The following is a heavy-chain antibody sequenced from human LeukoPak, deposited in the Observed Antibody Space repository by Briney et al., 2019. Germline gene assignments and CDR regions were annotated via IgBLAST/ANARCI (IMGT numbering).Heavy chain of an antibody. CDR1: GFTFSDYY. J-gene: IGHJ6*03. V-gene: IGHV3-11*01. D-gene: IGHD4-17*01. CDR2: ISSGGSTV. Sequence: GGSLRLSCAASGFTFSDYYISWICQAPGKGLEWVSYISSGGSTVHYADSVKGRFTISRDNAKKSLYLQMSSLRAEDTAVYYCARESDYGYYYYIDVWGKGTTVTVS. CDR3: ARESDYGYYYYIDV.